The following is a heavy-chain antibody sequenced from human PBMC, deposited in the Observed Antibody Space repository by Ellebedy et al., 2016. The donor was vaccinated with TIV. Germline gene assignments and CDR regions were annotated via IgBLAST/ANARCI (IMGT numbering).Heavy chain of an antibody. D-gene: IGHD3-16*01. CDR3: EKDLSWWSASDY. CDR1: GFNIGSNA. Sequence: PGGSLRLSCAASGFNIGSNAMSWVRQTPGKGLEWVAGIGGDDRTKYAHFVEGRFTISRDRFQSTLHLEMSSLRVEDTAIYYCEKDLSWWSASDYWGQGALVTVSS. J-gene: IGHJ4*02. V-gene: IGHV3-23*01. CDR2: IGGDDRT.